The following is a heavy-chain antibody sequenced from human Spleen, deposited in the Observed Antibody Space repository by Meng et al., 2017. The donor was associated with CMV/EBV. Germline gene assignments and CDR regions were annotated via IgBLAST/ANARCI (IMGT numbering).Heavy chain of an antibody. V-gene: IGHV3-23*01. J-gene: IGHJ4*02. CDR2: ISGSGGST. D-gene: IGHD3-22*01. Sequence: LSCAASGCTFSSYAMSWVRQAPGKGLEWVSAISGSGGSTYYADSVKGRFTISRDNSKNTLYLQMNSLRAEDTAVYYCAKASGYYDFDYWGQGTLVTVSS. CDR3: AKASGYYDFDY. CDR1: GCTFSSYA.